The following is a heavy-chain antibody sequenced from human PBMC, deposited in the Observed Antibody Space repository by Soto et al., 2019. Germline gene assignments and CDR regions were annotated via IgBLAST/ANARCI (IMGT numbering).Heavy chain of an antibody. D-gene: IGHD3-10*01. CDR1: GFTFSSYW. V-gene: IGHV3-7*01. J-gene: IGHJ3*02. CDR2: IKQDGSEK. Sequence: ESGGGLVQPGGSLRLSCAASGFTFSSYWMSWVRQAPGKGLEWVANIKQDGSEKYYVDSVKGRFTISRDNAKNSLYLQMNSLRAEDTAVYYCARDALPSFPMVRGVRDAFDIWGQGTMVTVSS. CDR3: ARDALPSFPMVRGVRDAFDI.